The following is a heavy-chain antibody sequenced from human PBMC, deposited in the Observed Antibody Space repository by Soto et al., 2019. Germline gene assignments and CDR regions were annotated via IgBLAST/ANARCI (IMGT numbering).Heavy chain of an antibody. V-gene: IGHV1-24*01. J-gene: IGHJ4*02. CDR2: FDPEDAET. CDR3: ATGLRFLEWLFRYRPRPPSFDY. CDR1: GYTLTELS. D-gene: IGHD3-3*01. Sequence: QVQLVQSGAEVKKPGASVKVSCKVSGYTLTELSMHWVRQAPGKGLEWMGGFDPEDAETIYAQKFQGRVTMTDDTSTDTAYIELISLRSEDTAVYYCATGLRFLEWLFRYRPRPPSFDYWGQGTLVTDSS.